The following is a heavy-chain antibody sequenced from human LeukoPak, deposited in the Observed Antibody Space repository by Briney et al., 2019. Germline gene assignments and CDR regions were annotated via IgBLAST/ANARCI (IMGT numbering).Heavy chain of an antibody. CDR3: ARGDFSDYGDYVDAFDV. J-gene: IGHJ3*01. CDR2: IKQDGSQK. D-gene: IGHD4-17*01. Sequence: VGSLRLSCAASGFTFNNYCMSWVRQAPGKGLQWVANIKQDGSQKFYVDSVKGRFTISRDNTKNSLYLQMNSLRAEDTAMYYCARGDFSDYGDYVDAFDVWGQGTMVTVSS. CDR1: GFTFNNYC. V-gene: IGHV3-7*01.